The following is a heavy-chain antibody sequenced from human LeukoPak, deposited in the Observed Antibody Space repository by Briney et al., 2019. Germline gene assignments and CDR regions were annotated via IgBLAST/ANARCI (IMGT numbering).Heavy chain of an antibody. CDR2: IYYSGST. J-gene: IGHJ2*01. Sequence: SETLSLTCTVSGGSISSYYWSWIRQPPGKGLEWIGYIYYSGSTNYNPSLKSRVTISVDTSKNQFSLKLSSVTAADTAVYYCARPPYNWNLWYFDLWGRGTLVTVSS. V-gene: IGHV4-59*01. D-gene: IGHD1-20*01. CDR1: GGSISSYY. CDR3: ARPPYNWNLWYFDL.